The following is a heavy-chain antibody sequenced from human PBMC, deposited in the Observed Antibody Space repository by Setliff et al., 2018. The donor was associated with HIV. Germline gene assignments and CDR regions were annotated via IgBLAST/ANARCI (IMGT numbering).Heavy chain of an antibody. J-gene: IGHJ3*01. Sequence: SETLSLTCTVSSGYMSGHFWTRIRQTPGEGLEWIGNIYLGETTNYNPSLKSRATISLDTSKRQFSLHLTSVTAADTAIYYCARDPSQYLDFLFDPQPFNVWGHGTMVTVS. CDR1: SGYMSGHF. V-gene: IGHV4-59*11. CDR2: IYLGETT. CDR3: ARDPSQYLDFLFDPQPFNV. D-gene: IGHD3-9*01.